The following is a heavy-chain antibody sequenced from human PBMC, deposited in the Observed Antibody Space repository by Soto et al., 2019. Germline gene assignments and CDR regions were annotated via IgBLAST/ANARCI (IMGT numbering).Heavy chain of an antibody. V-gene: IGHV3-23*01. J-gene: IGHJ6*02. Sequence: GGSLRLSCAASGFTFSSYAMSWVRQAPGKGLEWVSAISGSGGSTYYADSVKGRFTISRDNSKNTLYLQMNSLRAEDTAVYYCAKGLGSDYYYDMDVWGQGTTVTVSS. CDR2: ISGSGGST. CDR1: GFTFSSYA. D-gene: IGHD2-15*01. CDR3: AKGLGSDYYYDMDV.